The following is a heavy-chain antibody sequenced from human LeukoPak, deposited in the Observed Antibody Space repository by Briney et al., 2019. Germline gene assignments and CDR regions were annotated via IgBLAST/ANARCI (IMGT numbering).Heavy chain of an antibody. D-gene: IGHD3-22*01. V-gene: IGHV1-24*01. Sequence: ASVNVSCKVSGYTLTELSMHWVRQAPGKGLEWMGGFDPEDGETIYAQKFQGRVTMTEDTSTDTAYMELSSLRSEDTAVYYCATGQYYYDSSGFSPPAEYFQHWGQGTLVTVSS. CDR2: FDPEDGET. CDR3: ATGQYYYDSSGFSPPAEYFQH. CDR1: GYTLTELS. J-gene: IGHJ1*01.